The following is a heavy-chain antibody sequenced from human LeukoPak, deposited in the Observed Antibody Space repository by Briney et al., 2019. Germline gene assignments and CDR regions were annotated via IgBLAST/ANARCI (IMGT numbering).Heavy chain of an antibody. Sequence: SETQSLTCTVSGGSISGYYWSWIRQPAGKGLEWIGRIYSSGSTNYNPSLKSRATMSVDTSKNQFSLKLSSVTAADTAVYYCARVVVFGVVSSDYYYYYMDVWGKGTTVTVSS. CDR2: IYSSGST. D-gene: IGHD3-3*01. V-gene: IGHV4-4*07. CDR3: ARVVVFGVVSSDYYYYYMDV. CDR1: GGSISGYY. J-gene: IGHJ6*03.